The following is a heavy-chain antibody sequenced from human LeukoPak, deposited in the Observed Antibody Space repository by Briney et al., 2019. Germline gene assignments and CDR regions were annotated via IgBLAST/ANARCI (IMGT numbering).Heavy chain of an antibody. CDR3: AKILFFGVVIGGFDS. Sequence: GGSLRLSCAASGFTFHEYAMTWVRQAPGKGLEWVSTISFTGAGTYYADSVKGRFTISRDNSMNTLYLQVNSLRAEDTAVYYCAKILFFGVVIGGFDSWGQGTLVTVSS. D-gene: IGHD3-3*01. V-gene: IGHV3-23*01. J-gene: IGHJ4*02. CDR2: ISFTGAGT. CDR1: GFTFHEYA.